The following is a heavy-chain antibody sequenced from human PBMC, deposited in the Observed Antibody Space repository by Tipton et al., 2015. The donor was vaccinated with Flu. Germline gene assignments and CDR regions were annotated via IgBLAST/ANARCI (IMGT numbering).Heavy chain of an antibody. CDR2: INCKSGVA. CDR3: VRGIAMANTERDY. Sequence: QVQLVQSGAEVKKPGASVKVSCKASGYSFTDYYIHWVRQAPGRGLEWMGWINCKSGVATYAQKFQGRVTVTRDTSINTIYMEMASLRSDDTAMFYCVRGIAMANTERDYWGQGTLVTVSS. V-gene: IGHV1-2*02. J-gene: IGHJ4*02. D-gene: IGHD6-19*01. CDR1: GYSFTDYY.